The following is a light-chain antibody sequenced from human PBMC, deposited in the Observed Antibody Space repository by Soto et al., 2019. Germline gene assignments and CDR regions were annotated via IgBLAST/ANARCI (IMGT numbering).Light chain of an antibody. CDR1: SSNIGAGYD. J-gene: IGLJ2*01. CDR3: QSYDSSLSDLVV. Sequence: QSALTQPPSVSGAPGQRVTISCTGSSSNIGAGYDVHWYQQLPGTAPKLLIYGNSNRPSGVPDRFSGSKSGTSASLAITGLQAEDEADYYCQSYDSSLSDLVVFGGGTKLTVL. CDR2: GNS. V-gene: IGLV1-40*01.